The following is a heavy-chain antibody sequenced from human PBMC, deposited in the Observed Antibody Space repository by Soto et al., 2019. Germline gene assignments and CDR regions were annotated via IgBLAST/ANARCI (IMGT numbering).Heavy chain of an antibody. J-gene: IGHJ5*02. Sequence: QAGGSLRLSCAASGFTFSNYAMTWVRQGPGKXLEWVSAISGSGGSAYYADSVKGRFTISRDNSKNTLYLQMNSLRADDSGVYYCAKDPYSGVLVPVAIRFDPWGPGTLVTVSS. CDR2: ISGSGGSA. CDR3: AKDPYSGVLVPVAIRFDP. V-gene: IGHV3-23*01. CDR1: GFTFSNYA. D-gene: IGHD2-2*01.